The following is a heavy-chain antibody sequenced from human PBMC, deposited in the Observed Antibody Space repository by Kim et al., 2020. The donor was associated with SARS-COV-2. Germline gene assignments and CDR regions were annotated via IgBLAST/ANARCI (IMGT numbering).Heavy chain of an antibody. CDR2: IYWDDDK. CDR3: AHTPLPGYSSSKEYFQH. CDR1: GFSLSTSGVG. D-gene: IGHD6-6*01. V-gene: IGHV2-5*02. J-gene: IGHJ1*01. Sequence: SGPTLVNPTQTLTLTCTFSGFSLSTSGVGVGWIRQPPGKALEWLALIYWDDDKRYSPSLKSRLTITKDTSKNQVVLTMTNMDPVDTATYYCAHTPLPGYSSSKEYFQHWGQGTLVTVSS.